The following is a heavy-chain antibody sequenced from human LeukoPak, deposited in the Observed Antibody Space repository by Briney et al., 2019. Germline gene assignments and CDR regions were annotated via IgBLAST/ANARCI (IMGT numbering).Heavy chain of an antibody. CDR3: ARVRRSYDFWSGARAFDI. CDR1: GGTFSSYA. V-gene: IGHV1-69*01. J-gene: IGHJ3*02. Sequence: GSSMKVSCKASGGTFSSYAISGVRQAPGQGLEWMGGIIPIFGTANYAQKFQGRVTITADESTSTAYMELSSLRSEDTAVYYCARVRRSYDFWSGARAFDIWGQGTMVTVSS. D-gene: IGHD3-3*01. CDR2: IIPIFGTA.